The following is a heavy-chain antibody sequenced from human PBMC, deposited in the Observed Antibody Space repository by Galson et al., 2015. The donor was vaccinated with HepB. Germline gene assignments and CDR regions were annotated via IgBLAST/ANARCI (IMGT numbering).Heavy chain of an antibody. CDR1: GVTIPSYS. J-gene: IGHJ6*02. CDR3: ARNPSSYVYYNMDV. V-gene: IGHV3-48*01. Sequence: SLRLSCAASGVTIPSYSMNWVRKAPGKGLEWLAYTSAGSTTIYYAASVKGRFTISRDNAKNFLYLHMNSLRGEDTAVYYCARNPSSYVYYNMDVWGHGTTVTVSS. D-gene: IGHD3-16*01. CDR2: TSAGSTTI.